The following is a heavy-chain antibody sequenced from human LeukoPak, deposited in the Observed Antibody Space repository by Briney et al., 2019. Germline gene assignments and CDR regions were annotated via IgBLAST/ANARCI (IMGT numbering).Heavy chain of an antibody. CDR2: ISSISSYI. CDR1: GFTFSSYS. V-gene: IGHV3-21*01. D-gene: IGHD5-18*01. J-gene: IGHJ4*02. CDR3: ARDFRAMVNYFDY. Sequence: GGSLRLSCAASGFTFSSYSMNWVRQAPGKGLEWVSSISSISSYIYYADSVKGRFTISRDNAKNSLYLQMNSLRAEDTAVYYCARDFRAMVNYFDYWGQGTLVTVSS.